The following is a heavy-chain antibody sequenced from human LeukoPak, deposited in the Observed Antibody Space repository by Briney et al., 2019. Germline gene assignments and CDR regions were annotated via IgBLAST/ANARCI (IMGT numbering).Heavy chain of an antibody. CDR1: GGSISSATYY. V-gene: IGHV4-39*07. CDR3: ASRPALRYFDWLYDY. Sequence: PSETLSLTCTVSGGSISSATYYWSWIRQPPGKGLEWIGEINHSGSTNYNPSLKSRVTISVDTSKNQFSLKLSSVTAADTAVYYWASRPALRYFDWLYDYWGQGPLVTVSS. D-gene: IGHD3-9*01. J-gene: IGHJ4*02. CDR2: INHSGST.